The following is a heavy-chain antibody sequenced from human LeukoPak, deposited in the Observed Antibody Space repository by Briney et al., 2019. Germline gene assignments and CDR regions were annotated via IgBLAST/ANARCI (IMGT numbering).Heavy chain of an antibody. Sequence: GGSLRLSCAASGFTFSRYDMHWVRQPTGKGLEWVSAIDTSGDTYYPGSVKGRFTISRENAKNSLHLQMDSLKAGDTAVYYCARVSSESSGFVYFFDYWGQGTLVTVSS. CDR3: ARVSSESSGFVYFFDY. CDR1: GFTFSRYD. D-gene: IGHD3-22*01. J-gene: IGHJ4*02. CDR2: IDTSGDT. V-gene: IGHV3-13*01.